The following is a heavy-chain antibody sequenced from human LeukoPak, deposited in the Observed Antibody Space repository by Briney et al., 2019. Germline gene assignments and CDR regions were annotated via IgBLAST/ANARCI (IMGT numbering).Heavy chain of an antibody. Sequence: ASVKVSCKASGYTFTDYYMHWVRQAPGQGLEWMGRINPNSGGTNYAQKFQGRVTMTRDTSISTASMELGRLRSDDTAVCYCARDVGSGYSDGFDYWGQGTLVTVSS. CDR2: INPNSGGT. CDR3: ARDVGSGYSDGFDY. D-gene: IGHD5-12*01. J-gene: IGHJ4*02. V-gene: IGHV1-2*06. CDR1: GYTFTDYY.